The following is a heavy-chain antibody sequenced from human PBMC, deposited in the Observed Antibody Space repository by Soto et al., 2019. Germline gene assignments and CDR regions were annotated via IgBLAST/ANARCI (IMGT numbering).Heavy chain of an antibody. J-gene: IGHJ6*02. V-gene: IGHV1-69*13. CDR1: GGTFSSYA. CDR2: IIPIFGTA. D-gene: IGHD2-2*01. Sequence: ASVKVSCKASGGTFSSYAISWVRQAPGQGLEWMGGIIPIFGTANYAQKFQGRVTITADESTSTAYMELSSLRSEDTAVYYCARESWGYCSSTSCYSPPPGTYGMDVWGQGTTVTVSS. CDR3: ARESWGYCSSTSCYSPPPGTYGMDV.